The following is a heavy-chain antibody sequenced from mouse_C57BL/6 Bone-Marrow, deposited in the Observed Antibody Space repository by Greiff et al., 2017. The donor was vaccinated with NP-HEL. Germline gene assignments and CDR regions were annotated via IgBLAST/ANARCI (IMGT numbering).Heavy chain of an antibody. D-gene: IGHD2-4*01. V-gene: IGHV7-1*01. J-gene: IGHJ4*01. CDR2: SRNKANDYTT. CDR1: GFTFSDFY. CDR3: ARDDYGDYAMDY. Sequence: EVKLMESGGGLVQSGRSLRLSCATSGFTFSDFYMEWVRQAPGKGLEWIAASRNKANDYTTEYSASVKGRFIVSRDTSQSILYLQMNALRAEDTAIYYCARDDYGDYAMDYWGQGTSVTVSS.